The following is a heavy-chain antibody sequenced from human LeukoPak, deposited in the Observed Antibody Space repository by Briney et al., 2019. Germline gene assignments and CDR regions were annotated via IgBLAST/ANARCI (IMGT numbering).Heavy chain of an antibody. CDR3: ARLSRLRFLEWLPPSIDY. J-gene: IGHJ4*02. CDR2: IYYSGST. CDR1: GGSISSYY. V-gene: IGHV4-59*01. Sequence: SETLSLTCTVFGGSISSYYWSWIRQPPGKGLEWIGYIYYSGSTNYNPSLKSRVTISVDTSKNQFSLKLSSVTAADTAVYYCARLSRLRFLEWLPPSIDYWGQGTLVTVSS. D-gene: IGHD3-3*01.